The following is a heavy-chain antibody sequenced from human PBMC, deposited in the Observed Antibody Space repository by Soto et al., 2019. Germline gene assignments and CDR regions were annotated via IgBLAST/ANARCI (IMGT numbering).Heavy chain of an antibody. CDR1: GYSFANYW. CDR3: ARHKPNWGGLAFDV. D-gene: IGHD7-27*01. CDR2: IYPDDSDV. V-gene: IGHV5-51*01. J-gene: IGHJ3*01. Sequence: EVQLVQSGTEVKKPGESLKISCKGSGYSFANYWIGWLRQMPGKGLEWMAIIYPDDSDVRYSPSFQGQVTISVDKSVTTAYLQWTRLKASDTAIYYCARHKPNWGGLAFDVWGQGTMVTVSS.